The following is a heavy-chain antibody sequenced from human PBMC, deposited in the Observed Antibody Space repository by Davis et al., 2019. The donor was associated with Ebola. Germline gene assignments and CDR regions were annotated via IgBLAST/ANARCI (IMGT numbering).Heavy chain of an antibody. D-gene: IGHD4-17*01. Sequence: SETLSLTCTVSGDSISSSSFYWGWIRQPPGKGLEWIGSVYYVGNTYYYPSLKSRVTISVDTSKNQFSLRLNSVTAADTAVYYCVRGWPSTVTTDYYAMDAWGKGTTVTVSS. CDR1: GDSISSSSFY. J-gene: IGHJ6*04. CDR3: VRGWPSTVTTDYYAMDA. CDR2: VYYVGNT. V-gene: IGHV4-39*01.